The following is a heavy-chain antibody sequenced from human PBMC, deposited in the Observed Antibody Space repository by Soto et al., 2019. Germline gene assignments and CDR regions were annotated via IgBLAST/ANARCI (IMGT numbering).Heavy chain of an antibody. CDR3: AKGYYYDSSGYYFDY. CDR1: GFTFSSYS. V-gene: IGHV3-9*01. J-gene: IGHJ4*01. D-gene: IGHD3-22*01. CDR2: ISWNSGSI. Sequence: SLRLSCSASGFTFSSYSMNWVRQAPGKGLEWVSGISWNSGSIGYADSVKGRFTISRDNAKNSLYLQMNSLRAEDTALYYCAKGYYYDSSGYYFDYWGQGTLVTVSS.